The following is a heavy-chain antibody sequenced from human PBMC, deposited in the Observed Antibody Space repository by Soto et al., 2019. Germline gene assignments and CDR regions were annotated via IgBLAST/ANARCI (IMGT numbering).Heavy chain of an antibody. CDR1: CHPIIGYY. Sequence: SETLSLTCTFSCHPIIGYYWGWIRQPPGKGLEWIGYIHYTGNTNYNPSLKSRVTISVDTSNNQFSLNLSSMTAADTAVYYCAKGSFRSGGYYSDFDYWGQGTLVTVSS. CDR3: AKGSFRSGGYYSDFDY. D-gene: IGHD3-22*01. J-gene: IGHJ4*02. CDR2: IHYTGNT. V-gene: IGHV4-59*01.